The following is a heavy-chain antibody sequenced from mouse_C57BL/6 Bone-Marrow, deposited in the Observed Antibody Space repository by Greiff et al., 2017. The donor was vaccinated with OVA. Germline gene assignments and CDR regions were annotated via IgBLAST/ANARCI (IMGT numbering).Heavy chain of an antibody. CDR3: ARLEALLLREEYAMDY. CDR1: GFTFSSYG. V-gene: IGHV5-6*02. J-gene: IGHJ4*01. Sequence: DVKLVESGGDLVKPGGSLKLSCAASGFTFSSYGMSWVRQTPDKRLEWVATISSGGSYTYYPASVKGRFTISRDNAKNTLYLQMSSLKSEDTAMYYCARLEALLLREEYAMDYWGQGTSVTVSS. D-gene: IGHD1-1*01. CDR2: ISSGGSYT.